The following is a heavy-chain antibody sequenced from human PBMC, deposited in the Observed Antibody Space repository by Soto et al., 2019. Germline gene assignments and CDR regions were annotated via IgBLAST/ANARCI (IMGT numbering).Heavy chain of an antibody. CDR1: GFTFSSYW. V-gene: IGHV3-7*01. D-gene: IGHD3-22*01. CDR3: XGSTYYYDSSGPNWFDP. CDR2: IKQDGSEK. J-gene: IGHJ5*02. Sequence: PGGSLRLSCAASGFTFSSYWMSWVRQAPGKGLEWVANIKQDGSEKYYVDSVKGRFTISRDNAKNSLYLQMNSLRAEDTAVYYCXGSTYYYDSSGPNWFDPWGQGTLVTVSS.